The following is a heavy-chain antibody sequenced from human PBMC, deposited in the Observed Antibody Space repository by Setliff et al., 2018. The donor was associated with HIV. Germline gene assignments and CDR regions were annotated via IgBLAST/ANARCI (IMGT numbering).Heavy chain of an antibody. Sequence: SETLSLTCAVSGYSFSGGYYWSWIRQPPGKGLEYIGYIYYTGITNYNPSLKSRVTMSIDTSKNQFSLKLTSVTAADTAVYYCATTAREPTSWGQGTLVTVSS. CDR2: IYYTGIT. CDR3: ATTAREPTS. V-gene: IGHV4-61*08. J-gene: IGHJ4*02. CDR1: GYSFSGGYY.